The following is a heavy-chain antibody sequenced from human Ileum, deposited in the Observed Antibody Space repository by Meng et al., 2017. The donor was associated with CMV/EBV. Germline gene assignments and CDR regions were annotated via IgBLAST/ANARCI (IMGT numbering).Heavy chain of an antibody. Sequence: QESGPGLVPPSESLSLTCTVTGGSISSGTYYWAWIRQSPGKGLEWIGSIYYSGSTYDNPSLKSRVTMSVDTFKNQFSLKLTSVTAANTAVYYCAGDWGPYSSRGYFDPWGQGTLVTVSS. CDR1: GGSISSGTYY. CDR3: AGDWGPYSSRGYFDP. V-gene: IGHV4-39*07. CDR2: IYYSGST. D-gene: IGHD6-13*01. J-gene: IGHJ5*02.